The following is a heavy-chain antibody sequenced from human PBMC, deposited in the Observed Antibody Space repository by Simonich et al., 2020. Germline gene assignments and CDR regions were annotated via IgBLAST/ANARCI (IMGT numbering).Heavy chain of an antibody. Sequence: QVQLVQSGAEVKKPGASVKVSCKASGYTFTSYGISWVRQAPEQGREWMGWTSAYNGNPNYTQKLQGRVTMTTDTSTSTAYMELRSLRSDDTAVYYCARSTTGTTAFDIWGQGTMVTVSS. V-gene: IGHV1-18*01. J-gene: IGHJ3*02. CDR2: TSAYNGNP. CDR1: GYTFTSYG. CDR3: ARSTTGTTAFDI. D-gene: IGHD1-1*01.